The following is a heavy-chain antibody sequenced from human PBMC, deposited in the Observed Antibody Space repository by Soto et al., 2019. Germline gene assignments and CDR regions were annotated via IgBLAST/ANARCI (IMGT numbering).Heavy chain of an antibody. V-gene: IGHV1-18*04. J-gene: IGHJ4*02. Sequence: ASVKVYCKASGYTFTSYGISWVRQAPGQGLEWMGWISAYNGNTNYAQKLQGRVTMTTDTSTSTAYMELRSLRSDDTAVYYCARDSGPTYYYDSSGYFPPASLYYFDYWGQGTLVTVSS. CDR1: GYTFTSYG. CDR2: ISAYNGNT. CDR3: ARDSGPTYYYDSSGYFPPASLYYFDY. D-gene: IGHD3-22*01.